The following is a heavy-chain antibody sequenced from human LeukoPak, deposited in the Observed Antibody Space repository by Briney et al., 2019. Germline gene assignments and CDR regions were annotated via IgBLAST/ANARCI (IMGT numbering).Heavy chain of an antibody. CDR1: GGTFSSYA. D-gene: IGHD6-13*01. Sequence: LVKVSCKASGGTFSSYAISWVRQAPGQGLEWMGGIIPILGIANYAQKFQGRVTITADKSTSTAYMELSSLRSEDTAVYYCARVVEQQLGRAFDIWGQGTMVTVSS. CDR2: IIPILGIA. J-gene: IGHJ3*02. CDR3: ARVVEQQLGRAFDI. V-gene: IGHV1-69*10.